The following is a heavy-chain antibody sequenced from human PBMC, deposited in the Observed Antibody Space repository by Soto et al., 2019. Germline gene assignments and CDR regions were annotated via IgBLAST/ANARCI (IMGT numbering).Heavy chain of an antibody. Sequence: QVQLVQSGAEVKKPESSVKVSCKASGGTFSSYAISWVRQAPGLGLEWMGGIIPIFGTANYAQKFQGRVTITADKSTSTAYMELSSLRSEDTAVYYCARNKEHIVVVTAIRPKLYYYGMDVWGQGTTVTVSS. V-gene: IGHV1-69*06. J-gene: IGHJ6*02. D-gene: IGHD2-21*02. CDR3: ARNKEHIVVVTAIRPKLYYYGMDV. CDR2: IIPIFGTA. CDR1: GGTFSSYA.